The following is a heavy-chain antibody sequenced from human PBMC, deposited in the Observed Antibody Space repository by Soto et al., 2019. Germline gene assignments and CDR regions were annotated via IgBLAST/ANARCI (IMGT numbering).Heavy chain of an antibody. CDR3: ARDSEREEEMAMSPDY. J-gene: IGHJ4*02. CDR1: GYPFNDYY. CDR2: INAKSGGT. Sequence: QVQLVQSGAEVKKPGASVKVSCKASGYPFNDYYIHWVRQAPGQGLEWVGWINAKSGGTNYAQKFQGWVTMTRDMSISTAYMELRRLRTNDTAVYYCARDSEREEEMAMSPDYWGQGTLVTVSS. V-gene: IGHV1-2*04. D-gene: IGHD3-10*01.